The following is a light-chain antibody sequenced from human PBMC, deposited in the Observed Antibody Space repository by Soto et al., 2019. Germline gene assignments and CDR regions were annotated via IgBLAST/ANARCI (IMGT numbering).Light chain of an antibody. J-gene: IGKJ1*01. Sequence: DSLLTYSPDSLAVSLGERATITCRASQSISNHLNWYQQKPGKAPKLLIVAASSLQGGVPSRFSGSRSGPDFTLTISSLQPEDFATYYCQQSYSSPPTFGQGTKVDIK. V-gene: IGKV1-39*01. CDR1: QSISNH. CDR2: AAS. CDR3: QQSYSSPPT.